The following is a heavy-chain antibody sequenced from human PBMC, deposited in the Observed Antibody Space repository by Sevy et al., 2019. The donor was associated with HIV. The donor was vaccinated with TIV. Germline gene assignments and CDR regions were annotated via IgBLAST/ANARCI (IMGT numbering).Heavy chain of an antibody. D-gene: IGHD2-8*01. CDR3: AREGCTKPHDY. J-gene: IGHJ4*02. Sequence: GGCLRFSCAASGFTFSKYSMSWVRQPPGKGLEWVSTLSFGCGEINYADSVKGRFTISRDNSKSSVYLQMNNLRPEDTAVYYCAREGCTKPHDYWGQGTLVTVSS. CDR1: GFTFSKYS. V-gene: IGHV3-23*01. CDR2: LSFGCGEI.